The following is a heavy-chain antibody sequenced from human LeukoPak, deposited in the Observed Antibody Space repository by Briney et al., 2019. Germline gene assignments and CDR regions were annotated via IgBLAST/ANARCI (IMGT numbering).Heavy chain of an antibody. CDR1: GXSISGYY. CDR3: ARHFGDAYRRSFDF. CDR2: IYYSGST. J-gene: IGHJ4*02. Sequence: SETLSLTWTVSGXSISGYYGSWIRQPPGKSLEWIAYIYYSGSTNYNPSLKSRVTISVDTSKNQFSLKLTSVTAADTAVYYCARHFGDAYRRSFDFWGQGTLVTVSS. D-gene: IGHD5-24*01. V-gene: IGHV4-59*08.